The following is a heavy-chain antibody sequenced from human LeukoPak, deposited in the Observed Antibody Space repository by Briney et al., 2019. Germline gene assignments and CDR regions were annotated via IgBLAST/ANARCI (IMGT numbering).Heavy chain of an antibody. J-gene: IGHJ4*02. CDR3: ARHAVAYSSGFY. Sequence: SQTLSLTCTVSGDSISSSNYYRGWIRQPPGKGLQWIGNIYYTGSTYHNPSLKSRVTISVDTSNSQFSLKLSSVTAADTAVYFCARHAVAYSSGFYWGQGTLATVSS. V-gene: IGHV4-39*01. CDR1: GDSISSSNYY. CDR2: IYYTGST. D-gene: IGHD6-19*01.